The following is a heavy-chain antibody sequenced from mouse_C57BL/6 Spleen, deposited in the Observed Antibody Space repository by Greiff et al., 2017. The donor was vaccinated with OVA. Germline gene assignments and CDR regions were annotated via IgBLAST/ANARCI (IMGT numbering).Heavy chain of an antibody. CDR1: GYTFTDYY. CDR3: AREGPRLRFAD. J-gene: IGHJ3*01. Sequence: VQLQQSGPELVKPGASVKISCKASGYTFTDYYMNWVKQSHGKSLEWIGDINPNNGGTSYNQKFKGKATLTVDKSSSTAYMELRSLTSEDSAVYYCAREGPRLRFADWGQGTLVTVSA. CDR2: INPNNGGT. D-gene: IGHD3-3*01. V-gene: IGHV1-26*01.